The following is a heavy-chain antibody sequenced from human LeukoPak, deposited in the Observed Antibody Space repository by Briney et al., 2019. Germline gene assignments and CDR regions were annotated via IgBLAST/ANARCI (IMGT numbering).Heavy chain of an antibody. CDR2: IYTSGST. V-gene: IGHV4-61*02. CDR1: GGSISSGSYY. CDR3: ARQFTLTGYYSYYYYYGMDV. Sequence: PSETLSLTCTVSGGSISSGSYYWSWIRQPAGKGLEWIGRIYTSGSTNYNPSLKSRVTISVDTSKNQFSLKLSSVTAADTAVYYCARQFTLTGYYSYYYYYGMDVWGQGTTVTVSS. J-gene: IGHJ6*02. D-gene: IGHD3-9*01.